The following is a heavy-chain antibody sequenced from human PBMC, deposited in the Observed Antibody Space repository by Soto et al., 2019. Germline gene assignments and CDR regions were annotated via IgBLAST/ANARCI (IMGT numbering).Heavy chain of an antibody. J-gene: IGHJ5*02. Sequence: QVQLVESGGGVVQPGRSLRLSCAASGFTFSSYAIHWVRQGPGKGLEWVAVISYDGNNNFYADSVKGRFTISRDDSKNTVSLEMNSLRNEDTAVYSCGRDAHRCSSGVCLHNWVDPWGQGTLVTVSS. V-gene: IGHV3-30*03. CDR2: ISYDGNNN. D-gene: IGHD2-8*01. CDR3: GRDAHRCSSGVCLHNWVDP. CDR1: GFTFSSYA.